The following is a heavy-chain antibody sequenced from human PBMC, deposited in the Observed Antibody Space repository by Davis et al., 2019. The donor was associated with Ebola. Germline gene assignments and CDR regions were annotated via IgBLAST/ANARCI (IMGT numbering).Heavy chain of an antibody. CDR1: GYTFTSYG. V-gene: IGHV1-8*02. CDR2: MNPNSGNT. Sequence: ASVKVSCKASGYTFTSYGISWVRQAPGQGLEWMGWMNPNSGNTGYAQKFQGRVTMTRNTSISTAYMELSSLRSEDTAVYYCARARGAVAGRAFDIWGQGTMVTVSS. D-gene: IGHD6-19*01. CDR3: ARARGAVAGRAFDI. J-gene: IGHJ3*02.